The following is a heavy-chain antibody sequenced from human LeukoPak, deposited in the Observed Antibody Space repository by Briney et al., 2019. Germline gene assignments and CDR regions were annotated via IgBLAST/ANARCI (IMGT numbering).Heavy chain of an antibody. D-gene: IGHD5-24*01. Sequence: SETLSLTCTVSGGSISSYYWSWIRQPPGKGLEWIGYIYYSGSTNYNPSLESRVTISVDTSKSQFSLKLSSVTAADTAVYYCARHRGDGSPVGYWGQGTLVTVSS. CDR1: GGSISSYY. J-gene: IGHJ4*02. CDR3: ARHRGDGSPVGY. CDR2: IYYSGST. V-gene: IGHV4-59*08.